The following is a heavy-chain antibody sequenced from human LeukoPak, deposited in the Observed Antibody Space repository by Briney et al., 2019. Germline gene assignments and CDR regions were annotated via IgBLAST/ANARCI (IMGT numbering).Heavy chain of an antibody. CDR2: INPNSGGT. CDR1: GYTFTGYY. D-gene: IGHD3-22*01. CDR3: ARGYYYDSSGYYI. V-gene: IGHV1-2*02. Sequence: ASVKVSCKASGYTFTGYYMHWVRQAPGQGLEWMGWINPNSGGTNYAQKFQGRVTMTRDTSISTAYMELSSLRSEDTAVYYCARGYYYDSSGYYIWGQGTLVTVSS. J-gene: IGHJ4*02.